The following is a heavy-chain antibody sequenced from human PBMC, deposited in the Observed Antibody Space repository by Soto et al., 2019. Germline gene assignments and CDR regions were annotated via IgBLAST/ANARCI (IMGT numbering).Heavy chain of an antibody. CDR2: INHSGSS. J-gene: IGHJ2*01. V-gene: IGHV4-34*01. CDR3: ARMAGPWYFDL. CDR1: GGSFSGFY. Sequence: PSETLSLTCAVHGGSFSGFYWTWIRQPPGKGLEWIGEINHSGSSNYNPPLKSRVTMSLETSRNQFSLSLISVTAADTAVYYCARMAGPWYFDLWGRGTLVTVSS.